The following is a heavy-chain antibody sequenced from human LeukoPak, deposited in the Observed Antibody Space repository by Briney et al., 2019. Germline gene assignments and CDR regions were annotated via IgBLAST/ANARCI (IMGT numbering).Heavy chain of an antibody. CDR2: MNPNSGNT. V-gene: IGHV1-8*01. CDR1: GYTFTSYD. D-gene: IGHD3-3*01. J-gene: IGHJ3*02. Sequence: ASVKVSCKASGYTFTSYDINWVRQAPGQGLEWMGWMNPNSGNTGYAQKFQGRVTMTRNTSISTAYMELSSLRSEDTAVYYCARVADFWSANDAFDIWGQGTMVTVSS. CDR3: ARVADFWSANDAFDI.